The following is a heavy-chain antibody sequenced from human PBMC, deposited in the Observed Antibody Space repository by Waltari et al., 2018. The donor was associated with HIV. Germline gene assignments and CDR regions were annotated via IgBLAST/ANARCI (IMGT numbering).Heavy chain of an antibody. J-gene: IGHJ4*02. CDR2: NNPSSGGT. CDR1: GYTFTGYY. D-gene: IGHD3-9*01. V-gene: IGHV1-2*06. CDR3: ARGEDWLLDY. Sequence: QVQLVQSGAEVKKPGASVKVSCKASGYTFTGYYMHWVRQAPEQGLEWMGRNNPSSGGTNDAQKFQGRVTMTRETSISTAYMELSRLRSDDTAVYDCARGEDWLLDYWGQGTLVTVSS.